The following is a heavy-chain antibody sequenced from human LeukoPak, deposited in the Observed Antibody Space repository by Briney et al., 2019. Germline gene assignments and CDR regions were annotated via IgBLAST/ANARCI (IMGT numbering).Heavy chain of an antibody. D-gene: IGHD2-21*02. V-gene: IGHV4-34*01. CDR1: GGSFSGYY. Sequence: SETLSLTCAVHGGSFSGYYWSWIRQPPGKGLEWIGEINHSGSTNYNPSLKSRVTISVDTSKNQFSLKLSSVTAADTAVYYCVRGPSSVVVVTAILDYWGQGTLVTVSS. CDR2: INHSGST. CDR3: VRGPSSVVVVTAILDY. J-gene: IGHJ4*02.